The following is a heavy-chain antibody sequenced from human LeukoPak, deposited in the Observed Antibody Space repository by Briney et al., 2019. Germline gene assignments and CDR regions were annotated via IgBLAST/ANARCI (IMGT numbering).Heavy chain of an antibody. D-gene: IGHD4-11*01. CDR2: IKSKTDGGTT. V-gene: IGHV3-15*01. Sequence: PGGSLRLSCAASGFTFNRCGMHWVRQAPGKGLEWVGRIKSKTDGGTTDYAAPVKGRFTISRDDSKNTLYLQMNSLKTEDTAVYYCTTDYTTIRDYYYYYMDIWGKGTTVTVSS. CDR3: TTDYTTIRDYYYYYMDI. J-gene: IGHJ6*03. CDR1: GFTFNRCG.